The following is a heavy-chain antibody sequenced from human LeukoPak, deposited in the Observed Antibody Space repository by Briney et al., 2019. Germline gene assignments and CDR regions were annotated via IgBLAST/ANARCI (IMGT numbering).Heavy chain of an antibody. CDR2: IYYSGST. J-gene: IGHJ5*02. CDR1: GGSISSSSYY. V-gene: IGHV4-39*01. CDR3: ARHAQWLVRQDQNWSDP. Sequence: SETLSLTCTVSGGSISSSSYYWGWIRQPPGKGLEWIGGIYYSGSTYYNPSLKSRVTISVDTSKNQFSLKLSSVTAADTAVYYCARHAQWLVRQDQNWSDPWGQGTLVTVSS. D-gene: IGHD6-19*01.